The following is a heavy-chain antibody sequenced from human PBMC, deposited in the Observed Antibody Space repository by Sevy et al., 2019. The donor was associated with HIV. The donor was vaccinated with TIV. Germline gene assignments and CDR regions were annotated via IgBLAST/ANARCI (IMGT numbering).Heavy chain of an antibody. D-gene: IGHD3-10*01. CDR2: INPNSGGT. CDR3: ARDSGNYYGSGSYLDV. V-gene: IGHV1-2*02. J-gene: IGHJ6*02. CDR1: GYTFTGYY. Sequence: ASVKVSCKASGYTFTGYYMHWVRQAPGQGLEWMGWINPNSGGTNDAQKFQGRVTMTRDTSISTAYMELSRLRSDDTAVYYCARDSGNYYGSGSYLDVWGQGTTVTVSS.